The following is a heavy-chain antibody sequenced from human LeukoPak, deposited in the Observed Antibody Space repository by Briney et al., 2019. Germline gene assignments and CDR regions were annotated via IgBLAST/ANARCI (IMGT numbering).Heavy chain of an antibody. D-gene: IGHD2-15*01. Sequence: GGSLRLSCAASGFTVSSNYMSWVRQAPGKGLEWVSVIYSGGSTYYADSVKGRFTISRDNAKNSLYLQMNSLRAEDTAVYYCAREVVVVVAATRENWFDPWGQGTLVTVSS. CDR2: IYSGGST. CDR1: GFTVSSNY. V-gene: IGHV3-53*01. J-gene: IGHJ5*02. CDR3: AREVVVVVAATRENWFDP.